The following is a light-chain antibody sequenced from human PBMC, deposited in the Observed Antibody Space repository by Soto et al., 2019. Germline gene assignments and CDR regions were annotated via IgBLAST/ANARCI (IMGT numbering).Light chain of an antibody. CDR2: AAS. V-gene: IGKV1-39*01. Sequence: DIQMTQSPSSLSASVGDRVTITCRASQTISIYLNWYQQKPGKAPKFLIYAASHLQSGVPSRFSGSGSGTDFTLTISSLQPEDFATYYCQQTYSSPLTFGGGTKVEIK. CDR1: QTISIY. J-gene: IGKJ4*01. CDR3: QQTYSSPLT.